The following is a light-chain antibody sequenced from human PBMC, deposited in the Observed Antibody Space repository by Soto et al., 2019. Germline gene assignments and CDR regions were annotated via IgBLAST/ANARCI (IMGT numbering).Light chain of an antibody. CDR1: QSVLYSSNNKNY. CDR2: WAS. CDR3: QHYYSTPPT. Sequence: DIVMTQSPDSLAVSLGERATINCKSSQSVLYSSNNKNYLAWYQQKPGQPPKLLIYWASTRESGVPDRFSGSGSETDFTLTISSLQAEDVAVYYCQHYYSTPPTFGQGTKVEIK. J-gene: IGKJ1*01. V-gene: IGKV4-1*01.